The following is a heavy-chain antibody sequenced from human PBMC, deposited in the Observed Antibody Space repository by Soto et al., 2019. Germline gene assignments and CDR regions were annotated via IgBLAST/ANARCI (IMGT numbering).Heavy chain of an antibody. CDR1: GGSISSSSYY. V-gene: IGHV4-39*01. CDR2: IYYSGST. Sequence: PSETLSLTCTVSGGSISSSSYYWGWIRQPPGKGLEWIGSIYYSGSTYYNPSLKSRVTISVDTSKNQFSLKLSSVTAADTAVYYCARHFHYDSSGYYYYYYGMDVWGQGTTVT. D-gene: IGHD3-22*01. CDR3: ARHFHYDSSGYYYYYYGMDV. J-gene: IGHJ6*02.